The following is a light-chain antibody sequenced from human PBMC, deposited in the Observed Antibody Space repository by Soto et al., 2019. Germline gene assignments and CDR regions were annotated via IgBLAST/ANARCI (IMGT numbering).Light chain of an antibody. CDR2: WAS. V-gene: IGKV4-1*01. CDR3: QQYYSTPHS. Sequence: DIVMTQSPDSLAVSLGERATINCKSSQSVLHSSSNKNFLAWYQQKAGQPPKLIIHWASTRGSGVPDRFSGSGSGTDFTLTIGSLQAEDVAVYYCQQYYSTPHSFGQGTKLEVK. J-gene: IGKJ2*01. CDR1: QSVLHSSSNKNF.